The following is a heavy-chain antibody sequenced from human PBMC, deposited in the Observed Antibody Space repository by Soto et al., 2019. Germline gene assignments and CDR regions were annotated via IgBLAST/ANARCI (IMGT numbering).Heavy chain of an antibody. D-gene: IGHD2-21*01. J-gene: IGHJ6*02. Sequence: QVQLQESGPGLVKPSETLSLTCTVSGGSVSSGSYYWSWIRQPPGKGLEWIGYIYYSGSTNYNPSLKSRVTISVDTSKNQFSLKLSSVTAADTAVYYCAREVSHVVVARDYYYGMDVWGQGTTVTVSS. CDR2: IYYSGST. CDR3: AREVSHVVVARDYYYGMDV. V-gene: IGHV4-61*01. CDR1: GGSVSSGSYY.